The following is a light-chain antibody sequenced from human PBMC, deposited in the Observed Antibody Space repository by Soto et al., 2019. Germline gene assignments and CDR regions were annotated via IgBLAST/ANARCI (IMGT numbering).Light chain of an antibody. CDR3: QAWDSSTYV. CDR1: KLGDKY. CDR2: QDS. Sequence: SYELTQPPSVSVSPGQTASITCSGDKLGDKYACWYQQKPGQSPVLVIYQDSKRPSGIPERFSGSNYGNTATLTISGTKALDEADYYCQAWDSSTYVFGTGSKV. V-gene: IGLV3-1*01. J-gene: IGLJ1*01.